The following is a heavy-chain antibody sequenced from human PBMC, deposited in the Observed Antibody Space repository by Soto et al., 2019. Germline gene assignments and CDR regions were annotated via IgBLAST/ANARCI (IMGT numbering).Heavy chain of an antibody. V-gene: IGHV4-59*08. CDR3: ARHSSPAGINFDY. CDR1: GGSISSYY. Sequence: QVQLQESGPGLVKPSETLSLTCTVSGGSISSYYWSWIRQPPGKGLEWIGYIYYSGATDYNPSLKRRVTISVDTSKHQFSLKLSSVTAADTAVYYCARHSSPAGINFDYWGQGTLVTVSS. D-gene: IGHD6-13*01. J-gene: IGHJ4*02. CDR2: IYYSGAT.